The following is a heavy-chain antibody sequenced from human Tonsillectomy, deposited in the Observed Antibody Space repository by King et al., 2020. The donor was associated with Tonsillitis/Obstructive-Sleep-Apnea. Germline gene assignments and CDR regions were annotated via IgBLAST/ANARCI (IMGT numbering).Heavy chain of an antibody. CDR1: GFTFSSYG. V-gene: IGHV3-33*01. Sequence: VQLVESGGGVVQPGRSLRLSCAASGFTFSSYGMHWVRQAPGKGLEWVAVIWYDGSNKYYADSVKGRFTISRDNSKNTLYLHMNSLRAEDTAVYYCARDQDNYYDSSGYEASFDYWGQGTLVTVSS. D-gene: IGHD3-22*01. CDR3: ARDQDNYYDSSGYEASFDY. CDR2: IWYDGSNK. J-gene: IGHJ4*02.